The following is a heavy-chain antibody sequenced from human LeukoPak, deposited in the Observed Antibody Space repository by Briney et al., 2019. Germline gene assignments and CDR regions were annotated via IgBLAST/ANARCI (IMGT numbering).Heavy chain of an antibody. D-gene: IGHD2-21*02. J-gene: IGHJ4*02. V-gene: IGHV3-74*01. Sequence: GGSLRLSCAASGFTLSSYEMHWVRQAPGKGLVWVSRINSDGSRTGYADAVRGRFTISRDNAKNMLYLQMNSLRAEDTAIYYCARELPREVTLDYWGQGTLVTVSS. CDR2: INSDGSRT. CDR3: ARELPREVTLDY. CDR1: GFTLSSYE.